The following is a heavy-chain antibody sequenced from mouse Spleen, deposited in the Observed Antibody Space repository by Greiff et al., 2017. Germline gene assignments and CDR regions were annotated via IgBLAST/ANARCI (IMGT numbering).Heavy chain of an antibody. CDR1: GFSFNTYA. CDR2: IRSKSNNYAT. Sequence: EVQGVESGGGLVQPKGSLKLSCAASGFSFNTYAMNWVRQAPGKGLEWVARIRSKSNNYATYYADSVKDRFTISRDDSESMLYLQMNNLKTEDTAMYYCVRGKRDWYFDVWGAGTTVTVSS. CDR3: VRGKRDWYFDV. J-gene: IGHJ1*01. V-gene: IGHV10-1*01.